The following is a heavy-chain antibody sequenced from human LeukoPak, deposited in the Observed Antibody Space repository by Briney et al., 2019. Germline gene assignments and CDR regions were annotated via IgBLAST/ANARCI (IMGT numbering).Heavy chain of an antibody. CDR2: TSDSGTTT. CDR3: AKGGSGFGFYYGMDV. D-gene: IGHD3-10*01. Sequence: PGGSLRLSCAASEFTFSSFAMNWVRQAPGKELEWVSGTSDSGTTTYYADSVKGRFTMSRDNSKKTLFLQMDGLRAEDTAVYYCAKGGSGFGFYYGMDVWGQGTTVTVSS. J-gene: IGHJ6*02. V-gene: IGHV3-23*01. CDR1: EFTFSSFA.